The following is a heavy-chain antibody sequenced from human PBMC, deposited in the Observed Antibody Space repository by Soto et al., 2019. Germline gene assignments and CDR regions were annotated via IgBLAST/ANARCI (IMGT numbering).Heavy chain of an antibody. CDR2: IDTSGTKI. Sequence: PGGSLRLSCAASGFTFSSYGMHWIRQAPGKGLEWISYIDTSGTKIYYADSVKGRFTITRDNAKNSLYLEMNSLRDEDTAVYYCASHYDMWSGYLSPVDYWSQGTLVTVSS. CDR3: ASHYDMWSGYLSPVDY. CDR1: GFTFSSYG. D-gene: IGHD3-3*01. V-gene: IGHV3-48*02. J-gene: IGHJ4*02.